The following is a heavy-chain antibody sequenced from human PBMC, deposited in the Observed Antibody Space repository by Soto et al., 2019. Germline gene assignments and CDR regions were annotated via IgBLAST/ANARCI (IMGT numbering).Heavy chain of an antibody. CDR1: GFTFSSYS. J-gene: IGHJ4*02. V-gene: IGHV3-21*01. CDR2: ISSSSSYI. CDR3: ARDLRGYCSGGSCYSGLAY. Sequence: EVQLVESGGGLVKPGGSLRLSCAASGFTFSSYSMNWVRQAPGKGLEWVSSISSSSSYIYYADSVKGRFTISRDNAKNSLYLQMNSLGAEDTAVYYCARDLRGYCSGGSCYSGLAYWGQGTLVTVSS. D-gene: IGHD2-15*01.